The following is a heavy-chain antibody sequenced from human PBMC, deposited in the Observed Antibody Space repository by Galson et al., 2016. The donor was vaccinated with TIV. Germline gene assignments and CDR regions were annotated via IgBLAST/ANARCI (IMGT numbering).Heavy chain of an antibody. Sequence: SETLSLTCTVSGGSVSYGGYYWNWIRQPPGKGLEWIGYIYHSGSTNYNPSLKSRVVISRDTSKNQFFLKLTSVTAADTAVYYCARDRSTVVTIDRFCYLMDVWGKGTTVTVSS. CDR2: IYHSGST. CDR3: ARDRSTVVTIDRFCYLMDV. CDR1: GGSVSYGGYY. J-gene: IGHJ6*03. D-gene: IGHD4-23*01. V-gene: IGHV4-61*08.